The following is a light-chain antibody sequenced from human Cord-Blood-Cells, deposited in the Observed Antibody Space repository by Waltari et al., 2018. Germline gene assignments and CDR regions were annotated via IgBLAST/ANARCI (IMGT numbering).Light chain of an antibody. J-gene: IGLJ3*02. CDR2: EVS. CDR3: SSYTSSSTV. CDR1: SSDVGGYNY. V-gene: IGLV2-14*01. Sequence: SALTQPASVSGSPGQSNTISCTGTSSDVGGYNYVSWYQQHPGKAPKLMIYEVSNRPSGVSNRFSGSKSGNTASLTISGLQAEDEADYYCSSYTSSSTVFGGGTKLTVL.